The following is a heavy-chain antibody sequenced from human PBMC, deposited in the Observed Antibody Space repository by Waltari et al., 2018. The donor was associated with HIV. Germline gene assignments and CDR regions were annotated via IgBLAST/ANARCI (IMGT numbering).Heavy chain of an antibody. V-gene: IGHV4-61*02. CDR1: GGSISSGNYY. Sequence: QVQLQESGPGLVKPSQTLSLTCTVSGGSISSGNYYWNWIRQPAGKGLEWIGRIYTSGRPNDTPSLKSRVTISVDTSKNQFSLKLSSVTAADTAVYYCAREDTAMVYYFDYWGQGTLVTVSS. D-gene: IGHD5-18*01. CDR2: IYTSGRP. J-gene: IGHJ4*02. CDR3: AREDTAMVYYFDY.